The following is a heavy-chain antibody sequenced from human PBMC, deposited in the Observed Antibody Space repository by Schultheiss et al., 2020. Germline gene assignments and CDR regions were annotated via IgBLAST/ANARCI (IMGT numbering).Heavy chain of an antibody. CDR2: IYSGGST. V-gene: IGHV3-66*02. Sequence: GESLKISCAASGFTVSSNYMSWVRQAPGKGLEWVSVIYSGGSTYYADSVKGRFTISRDNSKNTLYLQMNSLRAEDTAVYYCARGEGYCSGGSCYHYYYYGMDVWGKGTTVTVSS. CDR3: ARGEGYCSGGSCYHYYYYGMDV. CDR1: GFTVSSNY. D-gene: IGHD2-15*01. J-gene: IGHJ6*04.